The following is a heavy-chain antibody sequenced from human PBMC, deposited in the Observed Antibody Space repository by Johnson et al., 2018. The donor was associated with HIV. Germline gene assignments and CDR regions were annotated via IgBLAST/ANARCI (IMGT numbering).Heavy chain of an antibody. CDR2: ISYDGSNK. J-gene: IGHJ3*02. CDR1: GFTFSSYA. CDR3: ARDWGLYSSGWYVDAFDI. V-gene: IGHV3-30-3*01. D-gene: IGHD6-19*01. Sequence: QMQLVESGGGVVQPGRSLRLSCAASGFTFSSYAMHWVRQAPGKGLEWVAVISYDGSNKYYADSVKGRFTISRDNSKNTLYLQMNSLRAEDTAVYYCARDWGLYSSGWYVDAFDIWGQGTMVTVPS.